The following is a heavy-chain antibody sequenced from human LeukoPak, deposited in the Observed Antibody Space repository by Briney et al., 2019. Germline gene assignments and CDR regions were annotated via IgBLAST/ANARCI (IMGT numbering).Heavy chain of an antibody. CDR1: GYSFTSYW. CDR3: ARPTHSGSYSAFASDY. D-gene: IGHD1-26*01. J-gene: IGHJ4*02. V-gene: IGHV5-51*01. CDR2: IYPGDSDT. Sequence: GESLKISCKGSGYSFTSYWIGWVRQMPGKGLEWMGIIYPGDSDTRYSPSFQGQVTISADKSISTAYLQWSSLTASDTAMYYCARPTHSGSYSAFASDYWGQGTLVTVSS.